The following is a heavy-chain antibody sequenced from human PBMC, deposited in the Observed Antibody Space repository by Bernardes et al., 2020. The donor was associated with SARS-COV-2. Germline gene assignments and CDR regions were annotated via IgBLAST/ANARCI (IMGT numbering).Heavy chain of an antibody. Sequence: GGSLRLSCAASGFTVSSNYMSWVRQAPGKGLEWVSVIYSGGITYYADSVKGRFTISRDNSKNTLYLQMNSLRAEDTADYYFARDGIDYGMDVWGQGTTVTVAS. V-gene: IGHV3-53*01. D-gene: IGHD1-1*01. CDR3: ARDGIDYGMDV. J-gene: IGHJ6*02. CDR2: IYSGGIT. CDR1: GFTVSSNY.